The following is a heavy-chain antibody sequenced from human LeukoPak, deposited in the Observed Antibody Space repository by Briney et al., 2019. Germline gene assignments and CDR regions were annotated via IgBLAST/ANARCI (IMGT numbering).Heavy chain of an antibody. J-gene: IGHJ3*02. Sequence: LSLTCAVYGGSFSGYYWSWIRQPPGKGLEWISYIRSRDGIVSYADSVKGRFTISTDTAKSSLFLQMNGLSADDTAVYYCVRDYVYAFDIWGQGTMVTVSS. CDR3: VRDYVYAFDI. V-gene: IGHV3-11*04. CDR2: IRSRDGIV. D-gene: IGHD3-16*01. CDR1: GGSFSGYY.